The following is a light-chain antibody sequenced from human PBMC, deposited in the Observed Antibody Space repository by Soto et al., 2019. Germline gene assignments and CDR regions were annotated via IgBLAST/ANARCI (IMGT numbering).Light chain of an antibody. J-gene: IGKJ4*01. CDR1: QSVSRY. Sequence: EIGLTQSPATLSLSPGERATLSCRASQSVSRYLAWYQQKPGQAPRLLIHDTSTRATGVPDTFSGSGSGTEFTLTFSSLEPEDFAMYYCQQRFSWPPTFGGGTHVEIK. CDR2: DTS. CDR3: QQRFSWPPT. V-gene: IGKV3-11*01.